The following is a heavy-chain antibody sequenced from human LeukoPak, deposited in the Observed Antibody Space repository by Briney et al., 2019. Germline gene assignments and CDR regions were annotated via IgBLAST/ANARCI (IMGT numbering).Heavy chain of an antibody. J-gene: IGHJ4*02. CDR1: GGSISSGDYY. D-gene: IGHD2-15*01. CDR2: IYYSGST. V-gene: IGHV4-30-4*01. Sequence: SETLSLTCSVSGGSISSGDYYWSWIRQPPGEGLEWIGYIYYSGSTSYNPSLRSRVAISVDTSKNRFSLRLTSVTAADTAVYYCARAQIASKVDYWGQGTLVTVSS. CDR3: ARAQIASKVDY.